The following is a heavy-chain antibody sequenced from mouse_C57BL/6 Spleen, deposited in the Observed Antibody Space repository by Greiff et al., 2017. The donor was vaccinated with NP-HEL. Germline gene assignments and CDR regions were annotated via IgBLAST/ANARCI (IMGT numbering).Heavy chain of an antibody. CDR1: GYSFTGYF. J-gene: IGHJ1*03. D-gene: IGHD1-1*01. CDR3: ASTTTVVAGDWYFDV. CDR2: INPYNGDT. Sequence: EVQLQESGPELVKPGDSVKISCKASGYSFTGYFMNWVMQSHGQSLEWIGRINPYNGDTFYNQKFKGKATLTVDKSSSTAHMELRSLTSEDSAVYYCASTTTVVAGDWYFDVWGTGTTVTVSS. V-gene: IGHV1-20*01.